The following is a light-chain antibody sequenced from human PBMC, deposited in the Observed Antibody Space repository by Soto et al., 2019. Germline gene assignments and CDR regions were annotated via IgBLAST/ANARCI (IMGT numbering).Light chain of an antibody. V-gene: IGKV1-27*01. Sequence: DIQMTQSPSSLSASVGDRVTITCRASQAISNYLAWYQQKPGKVPKLLVYAASTLQSGVPPRFSGSGCGTDFTLTISSLQPEDDATYSCQKDRNDLSRTFGGGTKVEIK. CDR3: QKDRNDLSRT. CDR2: AAS. CDR1: QAISNY. J-gene: IGKJ4*01.